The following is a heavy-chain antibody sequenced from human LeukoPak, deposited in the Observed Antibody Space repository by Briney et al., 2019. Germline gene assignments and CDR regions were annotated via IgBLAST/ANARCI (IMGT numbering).Heavy chain of an antibody. CDR3: ARRDSYGNYVDY. D-gene: IGHD5-18*01. V-gene: IGHV5-51*01. CDR2: IYPGDSDT. Sequence: GESLKISCKGSGYIFNSHWVAWVRQMPGKGLEWMGIIYPGDSDTRYGPSFQGQVTISADKSISTAYLQWSSLKDSDTAIYYCARRDSYGNYVDYWGQGTLVTVSS. J-gene: IGHJ4*02. CDR1: GYIFNSHW.